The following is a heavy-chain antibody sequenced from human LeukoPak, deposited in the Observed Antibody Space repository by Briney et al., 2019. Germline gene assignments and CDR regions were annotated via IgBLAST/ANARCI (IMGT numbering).Heavy chain of an antibody. J-gene: IGHJ4*02. CDR2: ISYDGSNK. D-gene: IGHD6-13*01. CDR1: GFTFSSYA. Sequence: GGSLRLSCAASGFTFSSYAMHWVRQAPGKGLEWGAVISYDGSNKYYADSVKGRFTISRDKSKNTLHLQMNSLGAEDTAVYYCASIEGIAANWGQGTLVTVSS. V-gene: IGHV3-30-3*01. CDR3: ASIEGIAAN.